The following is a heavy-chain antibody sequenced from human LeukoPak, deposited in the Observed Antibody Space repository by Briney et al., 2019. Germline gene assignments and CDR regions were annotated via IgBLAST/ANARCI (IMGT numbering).Heavy chain of an antibody. Sequence: GRSLRLSCAASGFTFSSYGMHWVRQAPGKGLEWVANIKQDGSEKYYVDSVKGRFTISRDNAKNSLYLQMNSLRAEDTAVYYCARAPGLYYYYYMDVWGKGTTVTVSS. CDR3: ARAPGLYYYYYMDV. CDR2: IKQDGSEK. CDR1: GFTFSSYG. J-gene: IGHJ6*03. V-gene: IGHV3-7*01.